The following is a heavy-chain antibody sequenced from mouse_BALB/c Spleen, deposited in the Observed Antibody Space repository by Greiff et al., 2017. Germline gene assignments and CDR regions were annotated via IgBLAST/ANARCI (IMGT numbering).Heavy chain of an antibody. CDR3: ARQGIITTVVAPFDY. CDR2: INSNGGST. V-gene: IGHV5-6-2*01. CDR1: GFTFSSYY. Sequence: EVKLVESGGGLVKLGGSLKLSCAASGFTFSSYYMSWVRQTPEKRLELVAAINSNGGSTYYPDTVKGRFTISRDNAKNTLYLQMSSLKSEDTALYYCARQGIITTVVAPFDYWGQGTTLTVSS. J-gene: IGHJ2*01. D-gene: IGHD1-1*01.